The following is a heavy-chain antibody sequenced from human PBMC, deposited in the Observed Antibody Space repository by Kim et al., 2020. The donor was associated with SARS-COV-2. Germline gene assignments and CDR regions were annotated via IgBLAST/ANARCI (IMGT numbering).Heavy chain of an antibody. CDR2: INSDGSST. CDR1: GFTFSSYW. D-gene: IGHD5-18*01. J-gene: IGHJ4*02. CDR3: ARPKGRGNRERGYSYGYDY. Sequence: GGSLRLSCAASGFTFSSYWMHWVRQAPGKGLVWVSRINSDGSSTSYADSVKGRFTISRDNAKNTLYLQMNSLRAEDTAVYYCARPKGRGNRERGYSYGYDYWGQGTLVTVSS. V-gene: IGHV3-74*01.